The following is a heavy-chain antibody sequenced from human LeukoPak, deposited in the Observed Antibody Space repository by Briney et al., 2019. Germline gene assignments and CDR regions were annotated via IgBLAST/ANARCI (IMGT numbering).Heavy chain of an antibody. CDR3: AKDPAIWFGEFFSAFDI. D-gene: IGHD3-10*01. CDR1: GFMFSSYW. V-gene: IGHV3-23*01. Sequence: PGGSLRLSCAASGFMFSSYWMSWVRQAPGKGLEWVSAISGSGGSTYYADSVKGRFTISRDNSKNTLYLQMNSLRAEDTAVYYCAKDPAIWFGEFFSAFDIWGQGTMVTVSS. J-gene: IGHJ3*02. CDR2: ISGSGGST.